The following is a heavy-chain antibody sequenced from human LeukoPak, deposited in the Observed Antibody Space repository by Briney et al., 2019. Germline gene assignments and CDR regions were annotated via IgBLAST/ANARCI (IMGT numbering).Heavy chain of an antibody. D-gene: IGHD3-22*01. Sequence: SRGSLRLSCAASGFTFSSYWMSWVRQAPGKGLEWVANIKQDGSEKYYVDSVKGRFTISRDNAKNSLYLQMNSLRAEDTAVYYCARTLLRYYYDSSGPHIDAFDIWGQGTMVTVSS. CDR2: IKQDGSEK. CDR3: ARTLLRYYYDSSGPHIDAFDI. CDR1: GFTFSSYW. V-gene: IGHV3-7*01. J-gene: IGHJ3*02.